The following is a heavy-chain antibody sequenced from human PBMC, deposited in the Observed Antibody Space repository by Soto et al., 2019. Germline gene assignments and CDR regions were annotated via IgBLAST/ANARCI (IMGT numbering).Heavy chain of an antibody. CDR1: GYTFTSYG. V-gene: IGHV1-18*01. D-gene: IGHD3-9*01. J-gene: IGHJ6*02. CDR2: ISAYNGNT. Sequence: ASVKVSCKASGYTFTSYGISWVRQAPGQGLEWMGWISAYNGNTNYAQKLQGRVTMTTDTSTSTAYMELRSLRSDDTAVYYCGCVLTGYYSDYYYYSMDVWGQGTTVTVSS. CDR3: GCVLTGYYSDYYYYSMDV.